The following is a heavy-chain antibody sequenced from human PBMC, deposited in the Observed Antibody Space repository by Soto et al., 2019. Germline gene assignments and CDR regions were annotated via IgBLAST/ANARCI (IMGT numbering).Heavy chain of an antibody. J-gene: IGHJ4*02. CDR3: AGTQFDTSGYYPSGLEL. CDR2: INPNNGAT. D-gene: IGHD3-22*01. V-gene: IGHV1-2*02. CDR1: GYSFIAYF. Sequence: QAQLVQSGAAVRKPGASVTVSCKASGYSFIAYFIHWVRQAPGQGFEWVGWINPNNGATNIARKFQGRVTMTRDTSISTAYMEVSRLRSDDTAVFYCAGTQFDTSGYYPSGLELWGQGTLVTVAS.